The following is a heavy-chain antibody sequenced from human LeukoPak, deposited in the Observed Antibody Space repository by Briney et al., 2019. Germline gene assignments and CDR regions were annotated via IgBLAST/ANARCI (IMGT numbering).Heavy chain of an antibody. CDR2: ISSSGSTI. D-gene: IGHD6-19*01. Sequence: GGSLRLSCAASGFTFSSYEMNWVRQAPGKGLEWVSYISSSGSTIYYADSVKGRFTISRDNAKNSLYLQMNSLRAEDTAVYYCARSSGWYGGFDYWGQGTLVTVCS. J-gene: IGHJ4*02. CDR1: GFTFSSYE. CDR3: ARSSGWYGGFDY. V-gene: IGHV3-48*03.